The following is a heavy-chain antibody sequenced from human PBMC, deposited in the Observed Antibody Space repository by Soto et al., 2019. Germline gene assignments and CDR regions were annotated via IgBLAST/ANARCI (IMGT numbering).Heavy chain of an antibody. V-gene: IGHV1-69*02. D-gene: IGHD6-13*01. CDR1: GGTFSSYT. CDR2: IIPILGIT. Sequence: SVKVSCKASGGTFSSYTISWVRQAPGQGLEWMGRIIPILGITNYAQKFQGRVTITTDKSTSTAYMELSSLRSEDTAVYYCARVGWGRAVDYWGEGTLVTVSS. CDR3: ARVGWGRAVDY. J-gene: IGHJ4*02.